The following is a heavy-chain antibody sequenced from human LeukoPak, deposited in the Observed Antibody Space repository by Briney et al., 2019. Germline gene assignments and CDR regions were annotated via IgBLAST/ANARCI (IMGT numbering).Heavy chain of an antibody. CDR2: IRYDGSNK. CDR3: AKGYGYNRPVDY. D-gene: IGHD5-24*01. CDR1: GFTFSSYG. J-gene: IGHJ4*02. V-gene: IGHV3-30*02. Sequence: GGSLRLSCAASGFTFSSYGMHWVRQAPGKGLEWVAFIRYDGSNKYYADSVKGRFTISRDNSKNTLYPQMNSLRAEDTAVYYCAKGYGYNRPVDYWGQGTLVTVSS.